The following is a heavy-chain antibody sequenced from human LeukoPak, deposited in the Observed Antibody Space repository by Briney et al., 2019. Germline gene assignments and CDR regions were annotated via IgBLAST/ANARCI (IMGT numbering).Heavy chain of an antibody. V-gene: IGHV1-69*13. CDR2: IIPIFGTA. CDR3: VRDGSYYDSSGYYYLY. D-gene: IGHD3-22*01. J-gene: IGHJ4*02. CDR1: GGTFSSYA. Sequence: SVKVSCKASGGTFSSYAISWVRQAPGQGLEWMGGIIPIFGTANYAQKFQGRVTITADESTSTAYMELSSLRSEDTAVYYCVRDGSYYDSSGYYYLYWGQGTLVTVSS.